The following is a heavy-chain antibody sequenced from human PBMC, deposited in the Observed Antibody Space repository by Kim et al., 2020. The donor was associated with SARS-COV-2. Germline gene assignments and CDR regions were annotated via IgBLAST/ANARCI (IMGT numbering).Heavy chain of an antibody. Sequence: GGSLRLSCAASGFTFSSYAMHWVRQAPGKGLEWVAVISYDGSNKYYADFVKGRFTISRDNSKNTLYLQMNSLRAEDTAVYYCARALYYDSLWGIDYWGQGTLVTVAS. CDR3: ARALYYDSLWGIDY. CDR1: GFTFSSYA. V-gene: IGHV3-30*04. CDR2: ISYDGSNK. D-gene: IGHD3-9*01. J-gene: IGHJ4*02.